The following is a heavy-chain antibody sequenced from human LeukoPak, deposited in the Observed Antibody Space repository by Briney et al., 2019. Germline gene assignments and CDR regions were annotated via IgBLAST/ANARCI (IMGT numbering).Heavy chain of an antibody. CDR2: IKQDGSER. D-gene: IGHD6-19*01. V-gene: IGHV3-7*04. CDR1: GFTFSRYW. J-gene: IGHJ4*02. CDR3: ARSTSWYHKFDY. Sequence: GGSLRLSCAASGFTFSRYWMSWVRQAPGKGLEWVASIKQDGSERYYVDSVKGRFTISSDNAKNSVYVQVNSLRAEDTAVFYCARSTSWYHKFDYWGQGTLVTVSS.